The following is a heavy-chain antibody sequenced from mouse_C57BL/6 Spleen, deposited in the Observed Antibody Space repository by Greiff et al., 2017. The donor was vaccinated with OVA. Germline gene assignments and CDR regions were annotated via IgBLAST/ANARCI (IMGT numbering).Heavy chain of an antibody. CDR2: ISYSGST. CDR3: ARSGYDGTGYWYFDV. CDR1: GYSITSDY. V-gene: IGHV3-8*01. Sequence: EVKLVESGPGLAKPSQPLSLTCSVTGYSITSDYWNWLRKFPGNKLEYMGYISYSGSTYYNPSLKSRISITRDTSKNQYYLQLNSVTTEDTATYYCARSGYDGTGYWYFDVWGTGTTVTVSS. J-gene: IGHJ1*03. D-gene: IGHD3-1*01.